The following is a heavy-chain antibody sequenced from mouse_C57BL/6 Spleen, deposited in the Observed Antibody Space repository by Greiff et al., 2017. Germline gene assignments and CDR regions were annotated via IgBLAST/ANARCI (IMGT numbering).Heavy chain of an antibody. CDR3: ARHEGPPYPYDAMDY. CDR2: FYPGSGSI. Sequence: VQLQQSGAELVKPGASVKLSCKASGYTFTEYTIHWVKPRSGQGLEWIGWFYPGSGSIKYNEKFKDKATLTADKSSSAVYMELSGLTSEDSAVYVCARHEGPPYPYDAMDYWSQGTSVTVCS. D-gene: IGHD6-5*01. J-gene: IGHJ4*01. V-gene: IGHV1-62-2*01. CDR1: GYTFTEYT.